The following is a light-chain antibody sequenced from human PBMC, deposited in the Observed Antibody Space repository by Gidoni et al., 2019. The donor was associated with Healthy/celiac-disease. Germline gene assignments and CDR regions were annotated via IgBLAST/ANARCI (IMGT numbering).Light chain of an antibody. V-gene: IGKV1-39*01. CDR2: AAS. CDR3: QQSYSTPPWT. CDR1: QSISSY. Sequence: DVQMTQSPSSLSAAVGDRVTITCRASQSISSYLNWYQQKTGKDPKLLIYAASSMQSWVPSRFIGSGSGTDFTLTISSLQPEDFATYYCQQSYSTPPWTFGQGTKVEIK. J-gene: IGKJ1*01.